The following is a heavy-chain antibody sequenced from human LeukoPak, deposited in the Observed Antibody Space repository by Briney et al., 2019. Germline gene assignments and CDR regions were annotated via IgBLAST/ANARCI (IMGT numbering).Heavy chain of an antibody. CDR1: GYTFTSYH. CDR3: AKDLRWDHPGFDP. J-gene: IGHJ5*02. CDR2: INPGGGTT. D-gene: IGHD4-23*01. V-gene: IGHV1-46*01. Sequence: ASVKVSCKASGYTFTSYHIHWVRQAPGQGLEWMGIINPGGGTTSYAQKFQDRVTMTRDTSTSTVYMELSSLRSEDTAVYYCAKDLRWDHPGFDPWGQGTLVIVSP.